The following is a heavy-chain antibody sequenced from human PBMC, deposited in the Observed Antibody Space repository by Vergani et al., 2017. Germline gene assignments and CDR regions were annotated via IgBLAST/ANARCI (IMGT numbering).Heavy chain of an antibody. V-gene: IGHV3-23*04. D-gene: IGHD3-3*01. CDR1: GFTFSSYA. J-gene: IGHJ6*02. Sequence: EVQLVESGGGLVQPGGSLRLSCAASGFTFSSYAMSWVRQAPGKGLEWVSAISGSGGSTYYADSVKGRFTISRDNSKNTLYLQMNSLRAEDTAVYYCAKGGEYYDFWSGYSEAIEHYYGMDVWGQGTTVTVSS. CDR3: AKGGEYYDFWSGYSEAIEHYYGMDV. CDR2: ISGSGGST.